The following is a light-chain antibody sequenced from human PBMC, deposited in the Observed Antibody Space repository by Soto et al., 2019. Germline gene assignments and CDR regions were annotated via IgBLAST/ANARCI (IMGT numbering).Light chain of an antibody. V-gene: IGLV7-46*01. CDR2: DTS. J-gene: IGLJ3*02. CDR3: LLSYSGTRV. Sequence: QTVVTQEPSLTVSQGGTVCLTGCSSTGAVTTGHFPYWFQQKPGQVPKTLIYDTSNKQSWTPSRFSGSLLGDKAALTLSGAQPEDEAEYYCLLSYSGTRVFGGGTKVTVL. CDR1: TGAVTTGHF.